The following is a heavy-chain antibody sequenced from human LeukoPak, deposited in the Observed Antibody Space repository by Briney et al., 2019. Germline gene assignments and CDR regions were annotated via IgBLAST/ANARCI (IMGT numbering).Heavy chain of an antibody. J-gene: IGHJ3*02. CDR2: ISSGSSYI. V-gene: IGHV3-21*01. CDR1: GFTFSSYG. D-gene: IGHD6-19*01. Sequence: VGSLCPSRAASGFTFSSYGIHWVPQAPGKGLEWVSSISSGSSYIYYAPSVKDRFTISRDNAKNSLYLQMNSLRGEDTAVYYCARAGSSGWCRNAFDIWGQGTLVTGSS. CDR3: ARAGSSGWCRNAFDI.